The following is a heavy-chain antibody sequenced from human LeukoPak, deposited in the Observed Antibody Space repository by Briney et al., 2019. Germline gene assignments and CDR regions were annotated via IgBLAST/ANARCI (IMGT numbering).Heavy chain of an antibody. V-gene: IGHV3-23*01. CDR2: ISGSGGST. CDR3: AKDFDYGGSYFDY. Sequence: ETLSLTCTVSGGSISSYYWSWVRQAPGKGLEWVSAISGSGGSTYYADSVKGRFTISRDNSKNTLYLQMNSLRAEDTAVYYCAKDFDYGGSYFDYWGQGILVTVSS. CDR1: GGSISSYY. J-gene: IGHJ4*02. D-gene: IGHD4-23*01.